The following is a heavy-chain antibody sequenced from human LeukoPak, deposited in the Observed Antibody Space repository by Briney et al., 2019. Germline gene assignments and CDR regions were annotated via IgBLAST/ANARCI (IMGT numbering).Heavy chain of an antibody. D-gene: IGHD5-24*01. CDR1: GFTVSSYY. Sequence: PGGSLRLSCAASGFTVSSYYMSWVRQAPGKGLEWVSVIYSGGSTYYAASVKGRFTISRDNSKNTLYLQMNSLRAEDTAVYYCARDSPRWGLDYWGQGTLVTVSS. CDR3: ARDSPRWGLDY. CDR2: IYSGGST. J-gene: IGHJ4*02. V-gene: IGHV3-53*01.